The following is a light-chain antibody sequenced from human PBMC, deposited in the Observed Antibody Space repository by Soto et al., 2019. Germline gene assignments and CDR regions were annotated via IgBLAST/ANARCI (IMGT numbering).Light chain of an antibody. CDR2: EVS. Sequence: SVLTQPASVSGSPGQSINISCTGTSTDVGRYKYVSWYQQHPGKVPKLIIYEVSNRPSGVSSRFSGSKSGNTASLTISGLQAEDEAHYFCSSYTASSARVFGGGTKLTVL. CDR3: SSYTASSARV. V-gene: IGLV2-14*01. J-gene: IGLJ3*02. CDR1: STDVGRYKY.